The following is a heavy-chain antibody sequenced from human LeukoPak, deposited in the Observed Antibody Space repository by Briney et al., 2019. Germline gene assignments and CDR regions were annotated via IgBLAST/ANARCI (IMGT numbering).Heavy chain of an antibody. V-gene: IGHV3-7*01. CDR2: IKQDGSEK. Sequence: ETLSLTCAVYGGSFSGYYWSWIRQPPGKGLEWVANIKQDGSEKYYVDSVKGRFTISRDNAKNSLYLQMNSLRAEDTAVYYCARPVQRYFDYWGQGTLVTVSS. J-gene: IGHJ4*02. D-gene: IGHD6-25*01. CDR3: ARPVQRYFDY. CDR1: GGSFSGYY.